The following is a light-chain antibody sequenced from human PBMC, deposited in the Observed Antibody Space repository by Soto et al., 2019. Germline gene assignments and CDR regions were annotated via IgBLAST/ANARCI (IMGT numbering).Light chain of an antibody. V-gene: IGKV3D-15*01. J-gene: IGKJ1*01. CDR3: QQYNNWPRET. CDR1: QSFGGSY. CDR2: GAS. Sequence: EIVLTQSPGTLSLSPGERASLSCRASQSFGGSYLAWYQQKPGQAPRLLIYGASTRATGIPARFSGSGSGTEFTLTISSLQSEDFAVYYCQQYNNWPRETFGQGTKVDIK.